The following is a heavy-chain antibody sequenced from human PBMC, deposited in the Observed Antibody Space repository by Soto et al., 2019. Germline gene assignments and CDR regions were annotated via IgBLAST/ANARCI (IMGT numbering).Heavy chain of an antibody. CDR2: ITGSGGST. J-gene: IGHJ4*02. V-gene: IGHV3-23*01. Sequence: GGSLRLSCAASGFTFSSFAMSWVRQAPGKGLEWVSVITGSGGSTYYADSVKGRFTISRDNSKNTLSLQMNSLRAEDTAVYYCAKGYTFGGVITDYWGQGTLVTVSS. CDR3: AKGYTFGGVITDY. CDR1: GFTFSSFA. D-gene: IGHD3-16*02.